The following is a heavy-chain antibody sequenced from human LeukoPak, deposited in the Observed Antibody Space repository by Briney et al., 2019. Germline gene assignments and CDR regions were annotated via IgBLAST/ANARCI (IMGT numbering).Heavy chain of an antibody. CDR2: ISGSSSTI. CDR3: ARDFGSYYDILTGYGGDAFDI. V-gene: IGHV3-48*04. D-gene: IGHD3-9*01. J-gene: IGHJ3*02. CDR1: GFTFSIYS. Sequence: PGGSLRLSCAASGFTFSIYSMNWVRRAPGKGLEWVSYISGSSSTIYYADSVKGRFTISRDNAKNSLYLQMNSLRAEDTAVYYCARDFGSYYDILTGYGGDAFDIWGQGTMVTVSS.